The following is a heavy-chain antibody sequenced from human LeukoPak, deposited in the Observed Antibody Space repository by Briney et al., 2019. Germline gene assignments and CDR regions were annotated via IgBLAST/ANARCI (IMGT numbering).Heavy chain of an antibody. Sequence: GGSLRLSCAASGFTFSSYEMNWVRQAPGKGLEWVSYISSSGSTIYYADSVKGRFTIARDNAKDSLYLQMNSLRAEDTAVYYCAELGITMIGGVWGKGTTVTISS. D-gene: IGHD3-10*02. J-gene: IGHJ6*04. CDR2: ISSSGSTI. CDR1: GFTFSSYE. V-gene: IGHV3-48*03. CDR3: AELGITMIGGV.